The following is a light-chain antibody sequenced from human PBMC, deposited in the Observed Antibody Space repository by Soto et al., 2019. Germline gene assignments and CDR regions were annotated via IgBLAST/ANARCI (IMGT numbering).Light chain of an antibody. CDR2: DVS. CDR3: SSYTTTSTLV. CDR1: SSDVGGYNY. V-gene: IGLV2-11*01. J-gene: IGLJ3*02. Sequence: QSALTQPRSVSGSPGQSVTISCTGTSSDVGGYNYVSWYQQYPGKAPKVMIYDVSKRPSGVPDRISGSKSGNTASLTISGLQAEDEADYYCSSYTTTSTLVFGGGTKVTVL.